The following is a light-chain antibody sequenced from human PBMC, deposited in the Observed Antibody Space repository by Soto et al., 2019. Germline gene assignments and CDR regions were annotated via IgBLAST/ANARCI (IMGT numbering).Light chain of an antibody. J-gene: IGKJ1*01. V-gene: IGKV1-17*01. CDR2: AAS. Sequence: DIQMTQSPSSLSASVGDRVTITCRASQGIRDALGWYQQKPGKAPKRLIYAASSLQSGVPSRFSGSGSGTEFTLTISSLQPEDFAGYYCLRHNSYPRTFGQGTKVEVK. CDR3: LRHNSYPRT. CDR1: QGIRDA.